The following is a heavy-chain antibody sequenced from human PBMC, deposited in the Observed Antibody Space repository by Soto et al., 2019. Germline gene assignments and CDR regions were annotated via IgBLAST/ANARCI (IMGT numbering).Heavy chain of an antibody. CDR2: ITGTGSDT. D-gene: IGHD5-12*01. CDR3: ARDPGGSFRAADF. J-gene: IGHJ4*02. Sequence: PGGSLRLSCAASGFTFYNYAMGWVRQAPGKGLEWVSAITGTGSDTYYVDSVKGRFTISRDNSENTLYLQMNSLRAEDTAIYYCARDPGGSFRAADFWGQGTLVTVS. V-gene: IGHV3-23*01. CDR1: GFTFYNYA.